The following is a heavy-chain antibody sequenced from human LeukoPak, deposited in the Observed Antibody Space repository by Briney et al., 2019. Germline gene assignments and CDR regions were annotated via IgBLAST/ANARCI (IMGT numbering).Heavy chain of an antibody. CDR1: GFTLSDYY. CDR2: ISSSGGTI. D-gene: IGHD6-13*01. J-gene: IGHJ4*02. V-gene: IGHV3-11*04. Sequence: GGSLRLSCAASGFTLSDYYMSWIRRAPGKGREWVAYISSSGGTISYPDSGEGRLTLSRDNAKNSLYLPMNSLRAEDTAVYYCARDIAAAGYFDYWGQGTLVTVSP. CDR3: ARDIAAAGYFDY.